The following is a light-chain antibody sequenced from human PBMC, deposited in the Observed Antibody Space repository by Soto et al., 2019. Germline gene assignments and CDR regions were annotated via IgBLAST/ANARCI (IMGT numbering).Light chain of an antibody. CDR3: HQYGSSPQT. Sequence: VLTQSPGTLSLSPGERATLSCRASQSVSSNYLAWYQQKPGQAPRLLIYGASTRATGIADRFSGSGSGTDFTLSISRLEPEDFAVYYCHQYGSSPQTFGQGTKVDNK. V-gene: IGKV3-20*01. CDR1: QSVSSNY. J-gene: IGKJ1*01. CDR2: GAS.